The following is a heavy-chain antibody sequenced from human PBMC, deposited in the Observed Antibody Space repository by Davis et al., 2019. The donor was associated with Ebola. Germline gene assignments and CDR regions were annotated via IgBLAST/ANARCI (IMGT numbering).Heavy chain of an antibody. Sequence: PSETLSLTCAVYGGSFSGYYWSWIRQPPGKGLEWIGEINHSGSTNYNPSLKSRVTISVDRSKNQFSLKLSSVTAADTAVYYCARAGGWSPFDYWGQGTLVTVSS. CDR1: GGSFSGYY. V-gene: IGHV4-34*01. CDR2: INHSGST. D-gene: IGHD6-19*01. J-gene: IGHJ4*02. CDR3: ARAGGWSPFDY.